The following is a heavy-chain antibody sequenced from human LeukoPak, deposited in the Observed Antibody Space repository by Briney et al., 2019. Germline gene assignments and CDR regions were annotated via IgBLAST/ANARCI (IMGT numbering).Heavy chain of an antibody. D-gene: IGHD3-3*01. CDR2: IYSGGST. J-gene: IGHJ4*02. CDR3: ASRGVAGTFDY. Sequence: AGSLRLSCAASGFTVSSNYMRWVRQAPGKGLEWVSVIYSGGSTYYADSVKGRFTISRDNSKNTLYLQMNSLRAEDTAVYYCASRGVAGTFDYWGQGTLVTVSS. CDR1: GFTVSSNY. V-gene: IGHV3-66*01.